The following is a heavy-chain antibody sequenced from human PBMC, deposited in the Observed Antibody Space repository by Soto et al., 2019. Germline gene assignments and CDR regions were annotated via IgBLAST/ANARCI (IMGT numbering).Heavy chain of an antibody. CDR3: ARDGYSGRSDGFDI. V-gene: IGHV3-30-3*01. Sequence: QVQLVESGGGVVQPGRSLRLSCAASGFTFSAYTMHWVRQPPGKGLEWVAVISYDGNNERYTDPVKGRFTVSRDNSKSTLYLQMNSLKSEDTDVYYCARDGYSGRSDGFDIWGQGTMVTVSS. J-gene: IGHJ3*02. CDR1: GFTFSAYT. CDR2: ISYDGNNE. D-gene: IGHD1-26*01.